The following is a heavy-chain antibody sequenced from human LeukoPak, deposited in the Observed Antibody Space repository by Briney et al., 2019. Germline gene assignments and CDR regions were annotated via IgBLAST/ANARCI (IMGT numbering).Heavy chain of an antibody. CDR2: ISGSGGST. CDR3: AKANMVRGVTLKFDY. V-gene: IGHV3-23*01. D-gene: IGHD3-10*01. Sequence: PGGSLRLSCAASGFTFSSYAMSWVRQAPGKGLEWVSAISGSGGSTYYADSVKGRFTISRGNSKNTLYLQMNSLRAEDTAVYYCAKANMVRGVTLKFDYWGQGTLVTVSS. CDR1: GFTFSSYA. J-gene: IGHJ4*02.